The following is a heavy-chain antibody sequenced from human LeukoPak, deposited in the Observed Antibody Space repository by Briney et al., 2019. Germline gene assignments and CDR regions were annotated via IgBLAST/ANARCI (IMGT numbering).Heavy chain of an antibody. J-gene: IGHJ4*02. CDR3: AKQKGYRMLWGVISDY. V-gene: IGHV3-23*01. CDR1: GFTFSSYA. Sequence: GGSLRLSCAASGFTFSSYAMSWVRQAPGKGLEWVSVISGSGGTTYYADSVKGRFTISRDNSKNTLYLQMNSLRAEDTAVYYCAKQKGYRMLWGVISDYWGQGTLVTVSS. D-gene: IGHD3-10*01. CDR2: ISGSGGTT.